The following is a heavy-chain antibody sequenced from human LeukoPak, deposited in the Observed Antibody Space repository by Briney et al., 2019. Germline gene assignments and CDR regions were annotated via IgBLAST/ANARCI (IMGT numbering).Heavy chain of an antibody. CDR1: GFTFSSYA. J-gene: IGHJ4*02. V-gene: IGHV3-23*01. D-gene: IGHD3-9*01. CDR3: AKDIPLRYFDWLPKADY. CDR2: ISGSGGST. Sequence: PGGSLRLSCAASGFTFSSYAMSWVRQAPGKGLELVSAISGSGGSTSSADSVKGPFTISRHTSKNTLYLQMNSLRAEDTAVYYCAKDIPLRYFDWLPKADYWGQRTLVTVSS.